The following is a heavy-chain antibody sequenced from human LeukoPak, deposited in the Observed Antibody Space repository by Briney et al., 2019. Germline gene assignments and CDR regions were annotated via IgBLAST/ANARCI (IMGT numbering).Heavy chain of an antibody. V-gene: IGHV3-33*01. Sequence: AGGSLRLSCAASGFTFSSYGMHWVRQAPGKGLEWVAVIWYDGSNKYYADSVKGRFTISRDSSKDTLFLQMNTLRAEDTGVYYCARLGSSWSIDYWGQGTLVTVSS. J-gene: IGHJ4*02. D-gene: IGHD6-13*01. CDR2: IWYDGSNK. CDR1: GFTFSSYG. CDR3: ARLGSSWSIDY.